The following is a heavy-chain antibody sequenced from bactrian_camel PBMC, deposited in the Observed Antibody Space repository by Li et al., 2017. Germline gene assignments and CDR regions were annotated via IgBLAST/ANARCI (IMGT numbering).Heavy chain of an antibody. D-gene: IGHD3*01. V-gene: IGHV3S26*01. CDR1: GYTYSSYC. Sequence: HVQLVESGGGLVQPGGSLRLSCAASGYTYSSYCMSWFRQAPGKEREGVAAIDSDGSTSYADSVKGRFTISQDNAKNTLYLQLSSLKPEDTAGYFCVTALQSGGYGQYEYHVWGRGTQVTVS. CDR3: VTALQSGGYGQYEYHV. CDR2: IDSDGST. J-gene: IGHJ4*01.